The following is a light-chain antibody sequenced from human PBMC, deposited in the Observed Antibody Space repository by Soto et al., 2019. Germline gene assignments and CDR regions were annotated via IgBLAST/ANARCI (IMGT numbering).Light chain of an antibody. CDR1: PSVTNF. J-gene: IGKJ5*01. CDR3: QQSNIWPPVT. V-gene: IGKV3-11*01. Sequence: EIVLTQSPATLSLSPGERATLSYRASPSVTNFLAWYQQKPGQAPRLLIYGAFNRATGIPARFSGSGSGTDFTLTISSLEPEDSAIYYCQQSNIWPPVTFGQGTRLEIK. CDR2: GAF.